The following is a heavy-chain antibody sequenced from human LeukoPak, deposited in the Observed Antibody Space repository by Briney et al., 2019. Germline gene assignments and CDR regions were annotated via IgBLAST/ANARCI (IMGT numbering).Heavy chain of an antibody. CDR3: ARTEAVSDYGSRNPFDY. D-gene: IGHD3-10*01. V-gene: IGHV4-59*08. Sequence: SETLSLTCTVSVGSISSYYWSWIRQPPGKGLEWIGYIYYSGRTNYNPYLKSGEAIAVDTSKNQFSLNLSSVTAADTAVYYCARTEAVSDYGSRNPFDYWGKGTLVSSSS. J-gene: IGHJ4*02. CDR1: VGSISSYY. CDR2: IYYSGRT.